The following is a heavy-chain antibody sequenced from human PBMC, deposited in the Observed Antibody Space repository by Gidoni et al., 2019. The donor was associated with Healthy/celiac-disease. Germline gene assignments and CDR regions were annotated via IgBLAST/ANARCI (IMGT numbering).Heavy chain of an antibody. CDR1: VFTFSSYD. CDR3: ARDRGSGYGMDV. V-gene: IGHV3-13*01. CDR2: IGTAGDT. Sequence: EVQLVESGGGLVQPGGSLRLSCAASVFTFSSYDMPWVRQANGKGLECVSAIGTAGDTYYPGSVKGRFTISRENAKNSLYLQMNSLRAGDTAVYYCARDRGSGYGMDVWGQGTTVTVSS. J-gene: IGHJ6*02. D-gene: IGHD3-10*01.